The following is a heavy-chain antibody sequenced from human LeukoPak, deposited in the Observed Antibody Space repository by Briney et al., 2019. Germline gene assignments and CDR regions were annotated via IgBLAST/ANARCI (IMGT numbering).Heavy chain of an antibody. D-gene: IGHD2-8*01. CDR1: GFTPHYW. J-gene: IGHJ6*03. CDR2: ISRDGRVE. CDR3: TGGSDKVLSGEYYYYMDV. V-gene: IGHV3-7*01. Sequence: GGSLRLSCTASGFTPHYWLNWVRQSPGQGLEWVANISRDGRVEQYADSVVGRVTISRDSATNTLALRSHSLRPEGTAVYYFTGGSDKVLSGEYYYYMDVGGTGTTVTVSS.